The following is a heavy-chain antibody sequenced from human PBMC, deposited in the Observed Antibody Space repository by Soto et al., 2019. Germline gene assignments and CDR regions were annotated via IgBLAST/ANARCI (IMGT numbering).Heavy chain of an antibody. J-gene: IGHJ5*02. CDR2: MWYDGSTQ. V-gene: IGHV3-33*01. CDR3: ARARAGFLASFDL. CDR1: GFPLGGYG. D-gene: IGHD3-3*01. Sequence: QVHLVESGGGVVQPGRSLRLSCKVSGFPLGGYGMHWVRQAPGKGLEWVAVMWYDGSTQYYADSVRSRFTISRDTSESTVFLQMNSLRAEDTAIYYCARARAGFLASFDLWGQGTQVTVTS.